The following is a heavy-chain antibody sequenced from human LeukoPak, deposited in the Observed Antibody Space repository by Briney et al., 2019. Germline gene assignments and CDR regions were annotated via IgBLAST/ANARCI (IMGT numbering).Heavy chain of an antibody. D-gene: IGHD2-21*01. CDR3: ARSVVVNEELIIDY. Sequence: SETLSLTCTASGGSIGSYYWSWIRQPPGKGLEWIGYIYYSGSTNYNPSLKSRVTISVDTSKNQFSLKLSSVTAADTAVYYCARSVVVNEELIIDYWGQGTLVTVSS. V-gene: IGHV4-59*08. CDR2: IYYSGST. J-gene: IGHJ4*02. CDR1: GGSIGSYY.